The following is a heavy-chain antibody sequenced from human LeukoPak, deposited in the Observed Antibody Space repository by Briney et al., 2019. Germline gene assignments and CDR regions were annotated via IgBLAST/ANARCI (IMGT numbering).Heavy chain of an antibody. CDR1: GYTFTGYY. D-gene: IGHD6-6*01. Sequence: ASVKVSCEASGYTFTGYYMQWVRQAPGQGLEWMGWINPNSGGTNYAQKLQGRVTMTTDTSTSTAYMELRSLRSDDTAVYYCAREPWDSSSHLSYWGQGTLVTVSS. J-gene: IGHJ4*02. CDR2: INPNSGGT. CDR3: AREPWDSSSHLSY. V-gene: IGHV1-2*02.